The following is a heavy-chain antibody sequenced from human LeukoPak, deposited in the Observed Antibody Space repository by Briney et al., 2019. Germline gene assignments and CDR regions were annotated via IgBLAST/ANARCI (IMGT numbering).Heavy chain of an antibody. J-gene: IGHJ5*02. V-gene: IGHV4-59*01. CDR1: GGSISNYY. Sequence: SETLSLTCTVSGGSISNYYWSWIRQPPGKGMDWIAYIYYSGSTNYSPSLKSRVTISLDTSKNQFSLRLTSVTAADTAVYYCARSSGWCFETWGQGTLVTVSS. CDR2: IYYSGST. CDR3: ARSSGWCFET. D-gene: IGHD6-19*01.